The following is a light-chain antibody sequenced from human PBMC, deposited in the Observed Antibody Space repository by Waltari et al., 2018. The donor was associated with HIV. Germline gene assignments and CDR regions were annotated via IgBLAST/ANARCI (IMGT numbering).Light chain of an antibody. CDR3: QSYDSSLSGFWV. Sequence: QSVLTQPPSVSGAPGQRVTISCTGNSSNIGAGYDVHWYQQLPGIAPKLLSYGDSNRPSGVPDRFSGSKSGTSASLAITGLQAEDEADYYCQSYDSSLSGFWVFGGGTKLTVL. CDR2: GDS. V-gene: IGLV1-40*01. CDR1: SSNIGAGYD. J-gene: IGLJ3*02.